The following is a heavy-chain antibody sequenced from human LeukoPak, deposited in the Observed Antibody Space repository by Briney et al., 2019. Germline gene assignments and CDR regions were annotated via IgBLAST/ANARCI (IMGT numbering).Heavy chain of an antibody. V-gene: IGHV3-23*01. CDR2: ISGSGGST. J-gene: IGHJ4*02. Sequence: GGSLRLSCAASGFTFSNSWMHWVRQVPGKGLEWVSAISGSGGSTYYADSVKGRFTISRDNSKNTLYLQMNSLRAEDTAVYYCAKSGAHSSGWYRSYFDYWGQGTLVTVSS. CDR1: GFTFSNSW. D-gene: IGHD6-19*01. CDR3: AKSGAHSSGWYRSYFDY.